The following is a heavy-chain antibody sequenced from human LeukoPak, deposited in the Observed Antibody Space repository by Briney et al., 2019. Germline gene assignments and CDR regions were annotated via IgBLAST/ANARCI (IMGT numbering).Heavy chain of an antibody. CDR3: ARPGQSSWWVYFNY. CDR1: GGFSSFYY. J-gene: IGHJ4*02. CDR2: IHTSGST. Sequence: KPSETLSLTCTVSGGFSSFYYWTWIRQPPGKGLEWIGNIHTSGSTDYSPSLKSRVTMSIDTSKNQFSLRLSSVTAADTAVYYCARPGQSSWWVYFNYWGQGTLSPSPQ. D-gene: IGHD2-15*01. V-gene: IGHV4-4*09.